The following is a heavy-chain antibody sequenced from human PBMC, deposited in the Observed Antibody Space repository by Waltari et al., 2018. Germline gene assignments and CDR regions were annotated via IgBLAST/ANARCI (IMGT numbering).Heavy chain of an antibody. Sequence: EVRLVQSGAEVKKHGESLTIPCRASGYTFSHSWISWVRHLPGKGLEWMGKIDPADSETNYSPSFQGHVIISADKSSSTASLHWSSLKASDSATYYCARENYYDSSGFSVSWGQGTLVTVSS. CDR2: IDPADSET. CDR1: GYTFSHSW. V-gene: IGHV5-10-1*03. D-gene: IGHD3-22*01. J-gene: IGHJ5*02. CDR3: ARENYYDSSGFSVS.